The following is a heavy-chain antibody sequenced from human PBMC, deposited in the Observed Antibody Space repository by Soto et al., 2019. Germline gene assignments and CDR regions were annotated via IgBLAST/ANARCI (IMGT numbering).Heavy chain of an antibody. J-gene: IGHJ6*02. V-gene: IGHV4-4*07. CDR2: IYTSASI. CDR3: ARDREAGYNFYYGMDV. Sequence: SETLSLTCSVSGADINTYSWTWIRQPAGKGLEWIGRIYTSASINYNPSLRGRGTLSVDTSTNQVSLKLASVTAADTAVYYGARDREAGYNFYYGMDVWGQGTTVTVSS. CDR1: GADINTYS. D-gene: IGHD6-19*01.